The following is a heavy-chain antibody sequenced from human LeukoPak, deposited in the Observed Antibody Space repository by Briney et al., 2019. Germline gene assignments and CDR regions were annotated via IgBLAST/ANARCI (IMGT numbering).Heavy chain of an antibody. CDR2: IKEDGSEK. V-gene: IGHV3-7*01. CDR3: ARDSGDRTVDY. J-gene: IGHJ4*02. Sequence: GGSLRLSCAASGFTFSSYWMSWVRQTPGKGLEWVANIKEDGSEKYYVDSVKGRFTTSRDNAKNSLYLQMNSLRVEDTAVYYCARDSGDRTVDYWGRGTLVTVSS. CDR1: GFTFSSYW. D-gene: IGHD3-10*01.